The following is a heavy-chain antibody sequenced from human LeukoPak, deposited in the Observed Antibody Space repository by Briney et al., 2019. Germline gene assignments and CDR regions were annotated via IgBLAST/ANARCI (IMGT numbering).Heavy chain of an antibody. CDR2: IYTSGST. V-gene: IGHV4-4*07. CDR3: ASTNWNSVYYMDV. CDR1: GGSISSYY. J-gene: IGHJ6*03. Sequence: SETLSLTCTVSGGSISSYYWSWIRQPAGKGLEWIGRIYTSGSTNYNPSLKSRVTISVDKSKNQFSLKLSSVTAADTAVYYCASTNWNSVYYMDVWGKGTTVTVSS. D-gene: IGHD1-7*01.